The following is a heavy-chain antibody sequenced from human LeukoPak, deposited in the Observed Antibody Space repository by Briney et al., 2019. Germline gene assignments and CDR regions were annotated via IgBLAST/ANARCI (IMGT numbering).Heavy chain of an antibody. V-gene: IGHV6-1*01. CDR3: ARGTGDSCKD. J-gene: IGHJ4*02. CDR1: GDSVSSNSAS. Sequence: SQTLSLTCAISGDSVSSNSASWNWIRQSPSRGLEWLGRTYYRSKWRNDYAVSVKSRITISADTSKNQFFLQLNSVTPEDTAVYYCARGTGDSCKDWGLGTLVTVSS. CDR2: TYYRSKWRN. D-gene: IGHD3-22*01.